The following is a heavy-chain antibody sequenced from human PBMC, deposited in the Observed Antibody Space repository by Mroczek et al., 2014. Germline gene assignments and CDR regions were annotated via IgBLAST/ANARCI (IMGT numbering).Heavy chain of an antibody. D-gene: IGHD1-7*01. J-gene: IGHJ4*02. CDR2: IKSKTDGGTT. Sequence: GGSLRLSCAASGFTFSNAWMSWVRQAPGKGLEWVGRIKSKTDGGTTDYAAPVKGRFTISRDDSKNTLYLQMNSLKTEDTAVYYCTTDFWNFMDQMPFDYWGQGTLVTVSS. CDR1: GFTFSNAW. CDR3: TTDFWNFMDQMPFDY. V-gene: IGHV3-15*01.